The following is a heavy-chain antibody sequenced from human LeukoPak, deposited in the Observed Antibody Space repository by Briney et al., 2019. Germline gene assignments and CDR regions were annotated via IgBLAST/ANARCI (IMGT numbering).Heavy chain of an antibody. V-gene: IGHV4-34*01. J-gene: IGHJ4*02. CDR2: INHSGST. CDR1: GGSFSGYY. Sequence: SETLSLTCAVYGGSFSGYYWSWIRQPPGKGLEWIGEINHSGSTNYNPSLKSRVTISVDTSKNQFSLKLSSVTAADTAVYYCARGSHNLLVWGQGTLVTVSS. D-gene: IGHD1-26*01. CDR3: ARGSHNLLV.